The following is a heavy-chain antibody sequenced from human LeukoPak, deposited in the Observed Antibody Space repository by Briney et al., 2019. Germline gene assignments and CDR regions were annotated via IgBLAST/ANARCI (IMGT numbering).Heavy chain of an antibody. CDR2: IYYSGST. CDR1: GGSISSYY. CDR3: ARVDTAMVGVFDY. J-gene: IGHJ4*02. Sequence: SETLSLTCTVSGGSISSYYWSWIRQPPGKGLEWIGYIYYSGSTNYNPSLKGRVTISVDTSKNQFSLKLSSVAAADTAVYYCARVDTAMVGVFDYWGQGTLVTVSS. V-gene: IGHV4-59*01. D-gene: IGHD5-18*01.